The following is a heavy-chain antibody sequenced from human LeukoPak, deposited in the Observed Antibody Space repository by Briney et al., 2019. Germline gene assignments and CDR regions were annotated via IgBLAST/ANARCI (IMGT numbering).Heavy chain of an antibody. V-gene: IGHV3-53*01. J-gene: IGHJ4*02. D-gene: IGHD6-6*01. CDR3: ARGSSSPTHFDY. Sequence: PGGSLRLSCAASRFTFSNYAMSWVRQAPGKGLEWVSVIYSGGSTYYADSVKGRFTISRDNSKNTLYLQMNSLRAEDTAVYYCARGSSSPTHFDYWGQGTLVTVSS. CDR1: RFTFSNYA. CDR2: IYSGGST.